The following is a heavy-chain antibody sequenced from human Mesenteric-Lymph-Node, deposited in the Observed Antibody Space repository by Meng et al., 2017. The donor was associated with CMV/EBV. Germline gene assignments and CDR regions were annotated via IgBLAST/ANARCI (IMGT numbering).Heavy chain of an antibody. J-gene: IGHJ4*02. Sequence: GSLRLSCTVPGGSLSSSNYFWGWIRQPPGKGLEWIGSIYYTGSTYYNPSLKSRVTISIDTSKNQFSLKLNSVTAADTAVYYCAREGRGAYSYGNFDYWGQGTLVTVSS. CDR2: IYYTGST. CDR3: AREGRGAYSYGNFDY. D-gene: IGHD5-18*01. CDR1: GGSLSSSNYF. V-gene: IGHV4-39*07.